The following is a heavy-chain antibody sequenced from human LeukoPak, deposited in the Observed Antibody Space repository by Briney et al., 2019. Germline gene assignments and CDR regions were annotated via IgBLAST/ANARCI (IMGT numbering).Heavy chain of an antibody. V-gene: IGHV4-34*01. CDR3: ARASPQLRPLEPLFDY. D-gene: IGHD6-6*01. J-gene: IGHJ4*02. Sequence: SETLSLTCAVYGGSFSGYYWSWIRQPPGKGLEWIGEINHSGSTNYNPSLKSRVTISVDTSKNQFSLKLSSVTAADTAVYYCARASPQLRPLEPLFDYWGQGTLVTVSS. CDR2: INHSGST. CDR1: GGSFSGYY.